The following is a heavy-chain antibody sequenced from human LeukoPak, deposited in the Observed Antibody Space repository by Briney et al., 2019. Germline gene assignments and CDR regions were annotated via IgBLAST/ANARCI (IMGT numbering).Heavy chain of an antibody. J-gene: IGHJ4*02. D-gene: IGHD3-10*01. CDR2: INSGSSYT. CDR1: GFTFSSYW. CDR3: ERRSKDYGSGSYYNVYEGFDY. V-gene: IGHV3-74*01. Sequence: PGGSLRLSCAASGFTFSSYWMHWVRQAPGKGLVWVSRINSGSSYTSYADSVKGRFTISRDNAKNTLYLHMNSLRAEDTAVYYCERRSKDYGSGSYYNVYEGFDYWGQGTLVTVSS.